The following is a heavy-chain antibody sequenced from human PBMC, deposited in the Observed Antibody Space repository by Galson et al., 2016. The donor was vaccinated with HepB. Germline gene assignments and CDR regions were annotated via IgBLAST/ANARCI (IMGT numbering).Heavy chain of an antibody. Sequence: SLRLSCAASGLSVSSDYMSWVRQALGKGLEWVAVISSGGYTYYAQSVKGRLTISRDNSKNTLYLQINRLRAEDTAVHYCARATRYFDWRYQYGMDVWGKGTTVTVSS. CDR3: ARATRYFDWRYQYGMDV. D-gene: IGHD3-9*01. CDR2: ISSGGYT. V-gene: IGHV3-53*01. CDR1: GLSVSSDY. J-gene: IGHJ6*04.